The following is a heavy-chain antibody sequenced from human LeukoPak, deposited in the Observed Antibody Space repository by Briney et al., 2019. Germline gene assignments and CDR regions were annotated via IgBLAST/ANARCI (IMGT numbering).Heavy chain of an antibody. CDR2: INHSGST. CDR3: ASSPARYGMDV. Sequence: SETLSLTCTDSGGSISSSSYYWSWIRQPPGKGLEWIREINHSGSTNYNPSLKSRVTISVDTSKNQFSLKLSSVTAADTAVYYCASSPARYGMDVWGQGTTVTVSS. V-gene: IGHV4-39*07. CDR1: GGSISSSSYY. J-gene: IGHJ6*02.